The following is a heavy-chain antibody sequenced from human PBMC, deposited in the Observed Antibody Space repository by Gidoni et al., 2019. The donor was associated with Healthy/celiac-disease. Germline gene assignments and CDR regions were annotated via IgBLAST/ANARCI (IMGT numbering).Heavy chain of an antibody. Sequence: KKPGSSVKVSCKASGGTFSSHAISWVRQAPGQGLEWMGGIIPIFGTSNYAKKFQGRVTITADESTSTAYMELSSLRSEDTAVYYGARDSSHLGELSAGYYYYGMDVWGQGTTVTVSS. V-gene: IGHV1-69*01. CDR2: IIPIFGTS. J-gene: IGHJ6*02. D-gene: IGHD3-16*02. CDR3: ARDSSHLGELSAGYYYYGMDV. CDR1: GGTFSSHA.